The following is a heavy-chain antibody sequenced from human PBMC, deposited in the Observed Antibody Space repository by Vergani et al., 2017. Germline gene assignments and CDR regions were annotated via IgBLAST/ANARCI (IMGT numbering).Heavy chain of an antibody. D-gene: IGHD3-16*01. J-gene: IGHJ6*02. CDR1: GYSFINYG. CDR2: VSPYNGNT. Sequence: QSQLVQSGDEVKKPGASVKVSCKTSGYSFINYGISWVRQAPGQGLEWLGWVSPYNGNTKYGQKIQGRVTMTTDTSTRTAYMQLRSLTFDDTAVYYCAREGFYDKIRGTYRPPSYYGMGVGGQGTKVTVAS. V-gene: IGHV1-18*01. CDR3: AREGFYDKIRGTYRPPSYYGMGV.